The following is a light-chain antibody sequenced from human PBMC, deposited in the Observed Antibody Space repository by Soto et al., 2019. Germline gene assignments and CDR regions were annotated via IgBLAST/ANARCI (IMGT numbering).Light chain of an antibody. CDR2: AAS. CDR1: QGISSW. Sequence: DIQMTQSPSSVSASVGDRVTITCRASQGISSWLAWYQQKPGKAPKLLIYAASSMQSGVPSRFSVSGSFTDFTSSISSLQPEYFATSDCQPANSCPHTVGQGTKLESK. CDR3: QPANSCPHT. J-gene: IGKJ2*01. V-gene: IGKV1-12*01.